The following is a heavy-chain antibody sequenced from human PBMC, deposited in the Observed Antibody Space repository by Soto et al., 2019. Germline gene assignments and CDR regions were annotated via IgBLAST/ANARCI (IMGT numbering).Heavy chain of an antibody. CDR1: GFTFSSYA. CDR2: ISGSGGST. V-gene: IGHV3-23*01. D-gene: IGHD1-26*01. Sequence: PGGSLRLSCAASGFTFSSYAMSWVRQAPGKGLEWASAISGSGGSTYYADSVRGRFTISRDNSKNTLYLQMNSLRAEDTAVYYCAKASSGSTVRYWGQGTLVTVSS. CDR3: AKASSGSTVRY. J-gene: IGHJ4*02.